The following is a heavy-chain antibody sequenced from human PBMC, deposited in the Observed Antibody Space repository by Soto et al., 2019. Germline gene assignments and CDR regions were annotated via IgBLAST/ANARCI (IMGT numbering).Heavy chain of an antibody. J-gene: IGHJ6*02. CDR2: IIPIFGTA. Sequence: ASVKVSCKASGGTFSSYAISWVRQAPGQGLEWMGGIIPIFGTANYAQKFQGRVTITADKSTSTAYMELSSLRSEDTAVYYCARVAYYYGSGSYYSFRVGGMDVWGQGTTVTVS. CDR3: ARVAYYYGSGSYYSFRVGGMDV. CDR1: GGTFSSYA. D-gene: IGHD3-10*01. V-gene: IGHV1-69*06.